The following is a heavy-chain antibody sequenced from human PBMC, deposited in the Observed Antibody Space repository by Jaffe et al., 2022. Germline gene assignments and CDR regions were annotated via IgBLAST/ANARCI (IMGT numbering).Heavy chain of an antibody. CDR2: IYHSGST. D-gene: IGHD3-22*01. CDR3: ARDYYDSSAS. V-gene: IGHV4-38-2*01. Sequence: QVQLQESGPGLVKPSETLSLTCAVSGYSISSGYYWGWIRQPPGKGLEWIGSIYHSGSTYYNPSLKSRVTISVDTSKNQFSLKLSSVTAADTAVYYCARDYYDSSASWGQGTLVTVSS. J-gene: IGHJ5*02. CDR1: GYSISSGYY.